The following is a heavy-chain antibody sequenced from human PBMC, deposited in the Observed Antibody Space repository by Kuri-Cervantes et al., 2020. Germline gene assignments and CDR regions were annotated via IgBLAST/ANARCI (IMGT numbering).Heavy chain of an antibody. D-gene: IGHD3-10*01. Sequence: GGSLRLSCAASGFTFSDYYMSWIRQAPGKGLEWVSYISSSGSTIYYADSVKGRSTISRDNAKNSLYLQMNSLRAEDTAVYYCARDLGSGSYYNAHYYYYGMDVWGQGTTVTVSS. CDR3: ARDLGSGSYYNAHYYYYGMDV. CDR1: GFTFSDYY. J-gene: IGHJ6*02. CDR2: ISSSGSTI. V-gene: IGHV3-11*04.